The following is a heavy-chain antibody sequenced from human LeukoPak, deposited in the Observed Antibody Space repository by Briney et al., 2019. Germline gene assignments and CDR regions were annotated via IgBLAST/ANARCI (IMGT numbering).Heavy chain of an antibody. Sequence: SETLSLTCTVSGYSISSGYYWGWIRQPPGKGLEWIGSIYHSGSTYYNPSLKSRVTISVDTSKNQFSLKLSSVTAADTAVYYCARFSGPSYYYYYMDVWGKGTTVTVSS. CDR3: ARFSGPSYYYYYMDV. V-gene: IGHV4-38-2*02. J-gene: IGHJ6*03. D-gene: IGHD2-15*01. CDR1: GYSISSGYY. CDR2: IYHSGST.